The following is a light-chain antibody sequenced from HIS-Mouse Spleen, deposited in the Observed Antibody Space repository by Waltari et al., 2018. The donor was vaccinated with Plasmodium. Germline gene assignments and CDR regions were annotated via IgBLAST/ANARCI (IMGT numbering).Light chain of an antibody. J-gene: IGKJ2*01. CDR3: QQYNSYSYT. CDR1: QSISSW. Sequence: DIQMTQSPSTLSASVGDRVTITCRASQSISSWLAWYQQKPGNAPKLLIYKASSLESGVPSRFSGSASATEFTLTISSLQPDDFATYCCQQYNSYSYTFGQGTKLEIK. CDR2: KAS. V-gene: IGKV1-5*03.